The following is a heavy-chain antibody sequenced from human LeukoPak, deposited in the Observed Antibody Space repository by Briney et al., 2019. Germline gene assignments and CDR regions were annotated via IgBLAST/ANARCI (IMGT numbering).Heavy chain of an antibody. V-gene: IGHV3-66*01. D-gene: IGHD2-21*02. CDR3: TRGQSYCGADCYSD. J-gene: IGHJ4*02. Sequence: GGSLRLSCAASGFSVSNYYMSWVRQPPGKGLEWVSVMYTGGGRYYGDSVKGRFTISRDNSKNTVFLQMNSLRVEDTAPYYCTRGQSYCGADCYSDWGQGTLVTVSS. CDR1: GFSVSNYY. CDR2: MYTGGGR.